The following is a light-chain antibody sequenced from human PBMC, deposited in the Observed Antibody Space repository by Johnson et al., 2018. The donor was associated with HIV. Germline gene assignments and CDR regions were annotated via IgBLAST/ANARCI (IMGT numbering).Light chain of an antibody. Sequence: QSILTQPPSVSAAPGQKVTISCSGSSSNIGNNYLSWYQQVPGTAPKLLIYDNNKRPSGIPDRFSGSKSGTSATLGITGLQTGDEADYYCGTWGGVFGTGTKVTVL. CDR1: SSNIGNNY. V-gene: IGLV1-51*01. CDR2: DNN. CDR3: GTWGGV. J-gene: IGLJ1*01.